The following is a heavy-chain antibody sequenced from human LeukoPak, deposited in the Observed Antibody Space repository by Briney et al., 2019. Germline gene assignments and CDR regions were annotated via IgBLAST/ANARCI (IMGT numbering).Heavy chain of an antibody. Sequence: SVNVSCKASGYTFTGYYMHWVRQAPGQGLEWMGWINPNSGGTNYAQKFQGRVTMTRDTSISTAYMELSSLRSDDTAVYYCASRGPLGYCSGGNCYYWGQGTLVTV. CDR2: INPNSGGT. D-gene: IGHD2-15*01. V-gene: IGHV1-2*02. CDR1: GYTFTGYY. CDR3: ASRGPLGYCSGGNCYY. J-gene: IGHJ4*02.